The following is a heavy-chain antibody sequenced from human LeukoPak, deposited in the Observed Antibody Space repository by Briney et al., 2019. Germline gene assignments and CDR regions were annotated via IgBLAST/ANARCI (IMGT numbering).Heavy chain of an antibody. CDR3: ARAPTVLVGYCSSSSCQADY. J-gene: IGHJ4*02. CDR2: ISGDSRYI. V-gene: IGHV3-21*01. Sequence: GGSLRLSCAASGFTFSSYSMNWARQAPGKRLEWVSAISGDSRYIYYADSVRGRFTISRDNAENSLYLQMHSLRVEDTAVYYCARAPTVLVGYCSSSSCQADYWGQGTLVTVSS. D-gene: IGHD2-2*01. CDR1: GFTFSSYS.